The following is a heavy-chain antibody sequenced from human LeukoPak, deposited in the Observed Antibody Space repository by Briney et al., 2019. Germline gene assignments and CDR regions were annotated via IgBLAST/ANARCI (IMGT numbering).Heavy chain of an antibody. CDR1: RFTVSSNY. Sequence: GSLRLSCAASRFTVSSNYMSWVRQAPGKGLEWVSVIYSGNSTYYADSVRGRFTISRDNSKNTLYLQMNSLRVEDTAVYFCARGYLEDYWGQGTLVTVSS. D-gene: IGHD3-10*01. CDR3: ARGYLEDY. V-gene: IGHV3-66*01. CDR2: IYSGNST. J-gene: IGHJ4*02.